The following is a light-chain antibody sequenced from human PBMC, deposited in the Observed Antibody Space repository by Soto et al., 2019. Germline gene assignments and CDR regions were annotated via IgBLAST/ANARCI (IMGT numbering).Light chain of an antibody. J-gene: IGKJ4*01. CDR1: QSVSSY. CDR2: DAS. Sequence: EIVLTQSPATLSLSPGERATLSCRASQSVSSYLAWYQQKPGQAPRLLIYDASNRATGIPARFSGSGSGTDFSLTISTLEPEDFADYYCQQRTNWPLTFGGGTKVEIK. CDR3: QQRTNWPLT. V-gene: IGKV3-11*01.